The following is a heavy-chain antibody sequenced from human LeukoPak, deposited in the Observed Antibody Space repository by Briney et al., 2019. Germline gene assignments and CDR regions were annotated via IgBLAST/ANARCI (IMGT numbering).Heavy chain of an antibody. Sequence: SETLSLTCAVYGGSFSGYYWSWIRQPPGKGLEWIGEINHSGSTNYNPSLKSRVTISVDTSKNQFSLKLSSVTAADTAVYYCARAPRVLAYYYDSSGYYADYWGQGTLVTVSS. CDR1: GGSFSGYY. D-gene: IGHD3-22*01. J-gene: IGHJ4*02. V-gene: IGHV4-34*01. CDR3: ARAPRVLAYYYDSSGYYADY. CDR2: INHSGST.